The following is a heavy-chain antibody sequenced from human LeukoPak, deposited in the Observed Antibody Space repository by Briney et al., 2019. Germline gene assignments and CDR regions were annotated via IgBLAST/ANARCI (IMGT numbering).Heavy chain of an antibody. CDR1: GFAFDEHG. D-gene: IGHD2-2*01. CDR2: INWSGGST. J-gene: IGHJ4*02. V-gene: IGHV3-20*04. Sequence: GGSLRLSCTAFGFAFDEHGMSWVRQVPGRGLEWGAGINWSGGSTGYADPLRGRFTISRDNAKNSLYLQIDRLRAGDTALYYCARAPITSPFYFDYWGQGTLVTVSS. CDR3: ARAPITSPFYFDY.